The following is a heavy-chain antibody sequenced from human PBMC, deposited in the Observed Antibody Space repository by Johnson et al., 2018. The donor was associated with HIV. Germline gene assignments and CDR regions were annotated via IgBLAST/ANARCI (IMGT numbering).Heavy chain of an antibody. CDR1: GFNFDDYG. Sequence: VQLVESGGGLVQPGGSLRLSCAASGFNFDDYGMSWVRQAPGKGLEWVSNINWNGGSTGNADSVKGRFTISRDNAKNSLYLQMNSLRAEDTALYYCARDNFILGAFDIWGQGTMVTVSS. V-gene: IGHV3-20*04. J-gene: IGHJ3*02. CDR3: ARDNFILGAFDI. CDR2: INWNGGST. D-gene: IGHD1-20*01.